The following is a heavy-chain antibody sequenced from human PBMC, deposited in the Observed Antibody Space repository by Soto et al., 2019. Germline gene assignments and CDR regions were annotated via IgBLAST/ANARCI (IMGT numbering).Heavy chain of an antibody. J-gene: IGHJ4*02. D-gene: IGHD3-10*01. CDR2: ISGSSNTI. CDR3: AIEGSGPPTY. CDR1: GFTFSSQR. Sequence: GGTVGLYCAASGFTFSSQRLRWVCQAPGKGLEWVSYISGSSNTIYYADSVKGRFTISRDNAKDSLYLQMNNLGAEDMAVYFCAIEGSGPPTYWGQGTLVTVSS. V-gene: IGHV3-48*01.